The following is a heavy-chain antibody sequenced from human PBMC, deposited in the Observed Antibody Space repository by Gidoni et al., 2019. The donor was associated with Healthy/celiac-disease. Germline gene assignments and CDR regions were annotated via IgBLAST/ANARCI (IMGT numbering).Heavy chain of an antibody. D-gene: IGHD6-19*01. V-gene: IGHV4-39*01. CDR3: ARHSHSSGWYGLDYFDY. Sequence: PGLVKPSETLSLTCTVSGGSISSSSYYWGWIRQPPGKGLEWIGSIYYSGSTYYNPSLKSRVTISVDTSKNQFSLKLSSVTAADTAVYYCARHSHSSGWYGLDYFDYWGQGTLVTVSS. CDR2: IYYSGST. CDR1: GGSISSSSYY. J-gene: IGHJ4*02.